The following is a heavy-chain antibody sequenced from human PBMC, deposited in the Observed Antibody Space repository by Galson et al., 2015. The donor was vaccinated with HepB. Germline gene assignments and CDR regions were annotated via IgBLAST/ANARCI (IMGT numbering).Heavy chain of an antibody. CDR1: GFIFSNHA. D-gene: IGHD2-15*01. J-gene: IGHJ4*02. CDR2: ISESGDST. Sequence: SLRLSCAASGFIFSNHAMNWVRQAPGQGLEWVATISESGDSTYYADSMKGRLTISRDNSENTVYLQMNSLRVEDTAVYYCAKNLSELFNWGQGTLVTVSS. CDR3: AKNLSELFN. V-gene: IGHV3-23*01.